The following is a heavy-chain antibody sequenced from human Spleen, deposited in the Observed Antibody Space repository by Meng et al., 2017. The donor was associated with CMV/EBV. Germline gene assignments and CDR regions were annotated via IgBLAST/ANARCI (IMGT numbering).Heavy chain of an antibody. D-gene: IGHD4-17*01. CDR3: AKPRGDYELFDH. CDR1: GFNFGTYG. J-gene: IGHJ4*02. CDR2: ITNSGHT. V-gene: IGHV3-23*01. Sequence: SCAASGFNFGTYGMSWVRQTPGKGLEWVSGITNSGHTYYADSAQGRFTTSRDNSKNTLFLQMNSLRAEDTAVYYCAKPRGDYELFDHWGQGALVTVSS.